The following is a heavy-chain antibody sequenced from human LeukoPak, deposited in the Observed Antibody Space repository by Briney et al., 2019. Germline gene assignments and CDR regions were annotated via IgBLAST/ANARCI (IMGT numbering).Heavy chain of an antibody. J-gene: IGHJ2*01. D-gene: IGHD3-10*01. CDR1: GFTVSTNY. V-gene: IGHV3-53*01. CDR3: ARVGDHYHWYLDV. Sequence: GGSLRLSCAASGFTVSTNYMNWVRQAPGRGLEGVSILYSCESTYYADSVKGRFTVSTDSSKNTLFLQMLALRAEDTAVYYCARVGDHYHWYLDVWGRGTLVTVSS. CDR2: LYSCEST.